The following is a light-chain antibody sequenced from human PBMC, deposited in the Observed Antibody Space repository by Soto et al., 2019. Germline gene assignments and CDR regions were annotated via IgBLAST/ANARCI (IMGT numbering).Light chain of an antibody. J-gene: IGKJ1*01. V-gene: IGKV1-39*01. CDR1: QSISNY. CDR3: LHTDSTPRT. CDR2: AAS. Sequence: DIQMTQSPSSLSASVGDRVTITCRASQSISNYLNWYQQKPGKAPELLIYAASSLLSGVPSRFSGGGSGTDFTLTISSLQPEDFATYYCLHTDSTPRTFGQGTKVEIK.